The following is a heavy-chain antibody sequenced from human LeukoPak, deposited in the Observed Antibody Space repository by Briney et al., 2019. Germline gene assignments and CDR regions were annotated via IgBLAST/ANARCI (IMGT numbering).Heavy chain of an antibody. Sequence: GGSLRLSCAASGFTFSSYEMNWVRQAPGKGLEWVSFIGSGSTTIYYADSVKGRFTISRDNAKNSLYLQMNSLRDEDTAVYYCARDSGWAFDYWGQGTLVTVSS. J-gene: IGHJ4*02. V-gene: IGHV3-48*03. D-gene: IGHD1-26*01. CDR3: ARDSGWAFDY. CDR2: IGSGSTTI. CDR1: GFTFSSYE.